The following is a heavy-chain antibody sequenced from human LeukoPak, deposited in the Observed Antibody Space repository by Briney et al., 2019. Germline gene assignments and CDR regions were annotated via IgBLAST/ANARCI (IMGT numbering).Heavy chain of an antibody. CDR1: GFTFSSYW. V-gene: IGHV3-74*01. D-gene: IGHD2-2*01. J-gene: IGHJ1*01. CDR2: INTDGSST. CDR3: ARMHCSSTSCAAGYFQH. Sequence: GGSLRLSCAASGFTFSSYWMHWVRQAPGKGLVWVSRINTDGSSTSYADSVKGRFTISRDNAKNTLYLQMNSLRAEDTAVYYCARMHCSSTSCAAGYFQHWGQGTLVTVSS.